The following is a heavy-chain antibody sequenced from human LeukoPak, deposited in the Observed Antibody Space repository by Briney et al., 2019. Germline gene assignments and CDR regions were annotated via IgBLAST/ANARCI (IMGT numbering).Heavy chain of an antibody. D-gene: IGHD6-13*01. CDR1: GGSVINTNW. J-gene: IGHJ5*02. V-gene: IGHV4-4*02. Sequence: SGTLSLTCGVSGGSVINTNWWTWVRQPPGKGLEWIGEVHLDGSTNYNPSLRSRVTISVDTSKNQFSLRLTSVTAAGTAVYYCARALRQQLVTGWFDPWGQGTLVTVSS. CDR2: VHLDGST. CDR3: ARALRQQLVTGWFDP.